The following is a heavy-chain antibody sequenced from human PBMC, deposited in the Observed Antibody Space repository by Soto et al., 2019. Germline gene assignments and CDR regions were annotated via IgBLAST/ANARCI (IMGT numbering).Heavy chain of an antibody. CDR2: INVGNGNT. CDR1: GYTFTSYA. V-gene: IGHV1-3*01. J-gene: IGHJ3*02. Sequence: QVQLVQSGAEVKKPGASVKVSCKASGYTFTSYAMHWVRQAPGQRLEWMGWINVGNGNTKYSQKLQGRVTITMDTSASTTYMELSSLRSEDTTVYYCARANGAFDIWGQGTMVTVSS. D-gene: IGHD2-8*01. CDR3: ARANGAFDI.